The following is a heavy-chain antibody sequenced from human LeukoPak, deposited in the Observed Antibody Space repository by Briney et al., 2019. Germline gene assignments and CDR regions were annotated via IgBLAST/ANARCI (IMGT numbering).Heavy chain of an antibody. Sequence: GGSLRLSCEASGFNFNNYCMSWVRQAPGKGLEWVASIKQDGSGKYYVDSVKDRFTISRDNAKNSLYLQMNILRAEDTAVYFCARVAPGRFLDWQLHFDSWGQGTLVTVSS. D-gene: IGHD3/OR15-3a*01. J-gene: IGHJ4*02. V-gene: IGHV3-7*01. CDR3: ARVAPGRFLDWQLHFDS. CDR1: GFNFNNYC. CDR2: IKQDGSGK.